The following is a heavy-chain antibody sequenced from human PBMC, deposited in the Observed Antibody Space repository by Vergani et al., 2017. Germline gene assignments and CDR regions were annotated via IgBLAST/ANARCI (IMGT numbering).Heavy chain of an antibody. J-gene: IGHJ6*02. CDR2: ISAYNGNT. Sequence: VQLVQSGAEVKKPGATVKISCKVSGYTFTSYGISWVRQAPGQGLEWMGWISAYNGNTNYAQKLQGRVTMTTDTSTSTAYMELRSLRSDDTAVYYCARVSSVYYYYGMDVWGQGTTVTVSS. V-gene: IGHV1-18*04. CDR3: ARVSSVYYYYGMDV. CDR1: GYTFTSYG. D-gene: IGHD6-19*01.